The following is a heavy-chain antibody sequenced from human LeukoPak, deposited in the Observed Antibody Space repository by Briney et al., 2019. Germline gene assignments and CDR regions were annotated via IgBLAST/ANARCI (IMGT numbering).Heavy chain of an antibody. J-gene: IGHJ6*03. CDR1: GFSLSTSGVG. Sequence: ESGPTLVNPTQTLTLTCTFSGFSLSTSGVGVGWIRQPPGKALEWLAHIYWGDDKRYSPSLKSRLTITRDTSKNQVVLTMTNMDPVDTGTYYCAHSFSIFWYGSPLAPAYYMDVWGKGTTVTVSS. V-gene: IGHV2-5*02. D-gene: IGHD6-13*01. CDR3: AHSFSIFWYGSPLAPAYYMDV. CDR2: IYWGDDK.